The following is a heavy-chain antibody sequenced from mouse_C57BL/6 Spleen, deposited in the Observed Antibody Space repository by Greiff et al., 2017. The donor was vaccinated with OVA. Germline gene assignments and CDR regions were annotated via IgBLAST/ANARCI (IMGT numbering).Heavy chain of an antibody. J-gene: IGHJ2*01. CDR2: IYPGSGST. CDR1: GYTFTSYW. Sequence: QVQLQQPGAELVKPGASVKMSCKASGYTFTSYWITWVKQRPEQGLEWIGDIYPGSGSTNYNEKFKSKATLTVDTSSSTAYMQLSSLTSEDSAVYYCAREGDGSGYPLDYWGQGTTLTVSS. CDR3: AREGDGSGYPLDY. D-gene: IGHD3-2*02. V-gene: IGHV1-55*01.